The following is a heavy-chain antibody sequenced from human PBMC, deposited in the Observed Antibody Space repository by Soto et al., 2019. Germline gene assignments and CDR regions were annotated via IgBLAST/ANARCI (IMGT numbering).Heavy chain of an antibody. CDR3: ATDKVAFDM. J-gene: IGHJ3*02. Sequence: GASVKVSCKDSGYILTGNYIQWVRQAPGQGLEWMGWINTKTGGTKYAQKLQGRVTMTRDTSINTAYMEVSRLRSDDTAVYYCATDKVAFDMWGQGTMVTVSS. V-gene: IGHV1-2*02. CDR1: GYILTGNY. D-gene: IGHD3-9*01. CDR2: INTKTGGT.